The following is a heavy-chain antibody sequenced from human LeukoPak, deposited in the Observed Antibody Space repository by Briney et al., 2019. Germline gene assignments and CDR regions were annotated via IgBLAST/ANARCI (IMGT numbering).Heavy chain of an antibody. CDR1: GFTFSRYG. J-gene: IGHJ3*02. V-gene: IGHV3-30*18. Sequence: PGGSLRLSCAASGFTFSRYGMHWVRQAPGKGLEWVAVISNDGSYKYYADSVKGRVTISRDNSKNTLYLQMNSLRTEDTAVYYCAKAGIQLWIPDAFDIWGQGTMVTVSS. D-gene: IGHD5-18*01. CDR3: AKAGIQLWIPDAFDI. CDR2: ISNDGSYK.